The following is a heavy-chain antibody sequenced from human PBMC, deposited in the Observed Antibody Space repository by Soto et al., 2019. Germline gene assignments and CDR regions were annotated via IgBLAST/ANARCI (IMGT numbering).Heavy chain of an antibody. CDR3: ARDRYGDYGEWDY. D-gene: IGHD4-17*01. CDR1: GYTFTSYY. V-gene: IGHV1-46*03. CDR2: INPSGGTT. J-gene: IGHJ4*02. Sequence: GALVKVSCKASGYTFTSYYMHWVRQAPGQGLEWMGIINPSGGTTSYAQKFQGRVTMTRDTSTSTVYMELSSLRSEDTAVYYCARDRYGDYGEWDYWGQGTLVTVS.